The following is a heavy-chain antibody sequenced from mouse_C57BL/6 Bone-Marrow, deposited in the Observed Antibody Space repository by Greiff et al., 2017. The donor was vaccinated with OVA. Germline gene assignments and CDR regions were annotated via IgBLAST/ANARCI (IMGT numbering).Heavy chain of an antibody. CDR1: GYTFTSYW. V-gene: IGHV1-69*01. CDR2: IDPSDSYT. Sequence: VQLQQPGAELVMPGASVKLSCKASGYTFTSYWMHWVKQRPGQGLEWIGEIDPSDSYTNYNQKFKGKATLTVDKSSSTAYMQLSSLTSDDSAVDYCARSGGYGPTWLAYWGQGTLVTVSA. J-gene: IGHJ3*01. D-gene: IGHD2-2*01. CDR3: ARSGGYGPTWLAY.